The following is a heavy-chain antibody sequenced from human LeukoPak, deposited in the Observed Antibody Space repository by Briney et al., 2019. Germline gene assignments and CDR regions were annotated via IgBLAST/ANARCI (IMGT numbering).Heavy chain of an antibody. Sequence: SVKVSCKASGGTFSNYAISWVRQAPGQGLEWMGGIIPIFGTANYAQKFQGRVTITADESTSTAYMELSSLRSEDTAVYYCASCYDFWSGRANGGPLYFQHWGQGTLVTVSS. CDR2: IIPIFGTA. D-gene: IGHD3-3*01. CDR1: GGTFSNYA. J-gene: IGHJ1*01. CDR3: ASCYDFWSGRANGGPLYFQH. V-gene: IGHV1-69*13.